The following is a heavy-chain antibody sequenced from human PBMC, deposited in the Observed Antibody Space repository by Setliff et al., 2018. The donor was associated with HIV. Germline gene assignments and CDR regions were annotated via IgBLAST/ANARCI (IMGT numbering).Heavy chain of an antibody. D-gene: IGHD3-22*01. CDR3: AREERYYDGKGALDY. J-gene: IGHJ4*02. CDR1: GDSISRGPYY. Sequence: SETLSLTCTVSGDSISRGPYYWSWIRQSAGRGLEWIGRVYSNGDTNYNPSLRSRVIISVDRSKNQFFLTLVSVTAADTALYYCAREERYYDGKGALDYWGQGMLVTVSS. V-gene: IGHV4-61*02. CDR2: VYSNGDT.